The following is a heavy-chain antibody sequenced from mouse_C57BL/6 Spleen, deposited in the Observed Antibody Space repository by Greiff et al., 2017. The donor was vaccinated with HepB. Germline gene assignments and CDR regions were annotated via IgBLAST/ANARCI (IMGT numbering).Heavy chain of an antibody. CDR1: GFTFSDYG. Sequence: EVKLMESGGGLVKPGGSLKLSCAASGFTFSDYGMHWVRQAPEKGLEWVAYISSGSSTIYYADTVKGRFTISRDNAKNTLFLQMTSLRSEDTAMYYCARPYYDGYYVDYAMDDWGQGTSVTVSS. CDR3: ARPYYDGYYVDYAMDD. CDR2: ISSGSSTI. D-gene: IGHD2-3*01. J-gene: IGHJ4*01. V-gene: IGHV5-17*01.